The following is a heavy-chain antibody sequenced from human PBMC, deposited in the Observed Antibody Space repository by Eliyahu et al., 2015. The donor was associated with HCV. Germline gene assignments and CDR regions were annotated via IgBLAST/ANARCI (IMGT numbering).Heavy chain of an antibody. CDR2: IWYDGSNK. V-gene: IGHV3-33*01. CDR3: ARDRAWGITIFHYGMDV. Sequence: QVQLVESGGGVVQPGRSLRLSCAASGFXFSSXGMHWVRQAPGKRLEWVAVIWYDGSNKYYADSVKGRFTISRDNSKNTLYLQMNSLRAEDTAVYYCARDRAWGITIFHYGMDVWGQGTTVTVSS. J-gene: IGHJ6*02. D-gene: IGHD3-9*01. CDR1: GFXFSSXG.